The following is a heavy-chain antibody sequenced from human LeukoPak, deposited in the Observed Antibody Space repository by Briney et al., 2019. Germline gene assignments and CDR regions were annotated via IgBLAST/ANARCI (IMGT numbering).Heavy chain of an antibody. V-gene: IGHV3-30*02. Sequence: GGSLRLSCAASGFTFSNYGMHWVRQAPGKGLGWVAFIQYDGSNKYYADSVKGRFTISRDNSKNTLYLQMNSLRPEDTAVYYCAIDQCSISSCYLDYWGQGTLVTVSS. D-gene: IGHD2-2*01. CDR3: AIDQCSISSCYLDY. J-gene: IGHJ4*02. CDR2: IQYDGSNK. CDR1: GFTFSNYG.